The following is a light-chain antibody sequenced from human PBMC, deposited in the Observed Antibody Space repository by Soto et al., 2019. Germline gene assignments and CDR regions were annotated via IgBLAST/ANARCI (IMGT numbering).Light chain of an antibody. CDR2: DVS. J-gene: IGLJ2*01. CDR1: RRDIGGFNY. Sequence: QSLVTQPASLSWSSWQSITLSFTGTRRDIGGFNYGSWYQQHPGKGPKLMIYDVSSRPSGVSHRFSGSKSGDTASLTISGLQAEDEADYYCSSYTSSSTVVFGGGTKVTVL. CDR3: SSYTSSSTVV. V-gene: IGLV2-14*03.